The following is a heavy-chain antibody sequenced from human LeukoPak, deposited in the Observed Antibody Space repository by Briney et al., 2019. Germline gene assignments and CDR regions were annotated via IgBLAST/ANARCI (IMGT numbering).Heavy chain of an antibody. Sequence: PGRSLRLACAASGFTFSSYGMHWVRQAPGKGLEWVAVIWYDGSNKYYADSVKGRFTISRDNSQNTLYLQMSSLRAEDTAVYYCAREKRRGDSSSWTAPFRNYWFDPWGQGTLVTVSS. CDR1: GFTFSSYG. CDR3: AREKRRGDSSSWTAPFRNYWFDP. J-gene: IGHJ5*02. D-gene: IGHD6-13*01. V-gene: IGHV3-33*01. CDR2: IWYDGSNK.